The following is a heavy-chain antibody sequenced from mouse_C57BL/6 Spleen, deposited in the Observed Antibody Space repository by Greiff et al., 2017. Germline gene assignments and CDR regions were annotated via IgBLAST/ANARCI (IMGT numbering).Heavy chain of an antibody. V-gene: IGHV2-5*01. CDR2: IWRGGST. Sequence: QVQLKESGPGLVQPSQSLSITCTVSGFSLTSYGVHWVRQSPGKGLEWLGVIWRGGSTDYNAAFMSRLSITKDNSKSQVFFKMNSLQADDAAIYYGATHTYDYPWCAYWGQGTLVTVSA. CDR1: GFSLTSYG. D-gene: IGHD2-4*01. J-gene: IGHJ3*01. CDR3: ATHTYDYPWCAY.